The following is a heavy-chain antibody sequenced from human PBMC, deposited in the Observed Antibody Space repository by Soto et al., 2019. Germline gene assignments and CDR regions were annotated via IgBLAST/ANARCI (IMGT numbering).Heavy chain of an antibody. CDR1: GYTLDRYG. V-gene: IGHV1-18*01. Sequence: APGEVSWQASGYTLDRYGIRWGRQAPGQGLEWMGWISAYNGNTNYAQKLQGRVTMTTDTSTSTAYMELRSLRSDDTAVYYCARRPILTGYNWFDPWGQGTLVTVSS. D-gene: IGHD3-9*01. CDR3: ARRPILTGYNWFDP. CDR2: ISAYNGNT. J-gene: IGHJ5*02.